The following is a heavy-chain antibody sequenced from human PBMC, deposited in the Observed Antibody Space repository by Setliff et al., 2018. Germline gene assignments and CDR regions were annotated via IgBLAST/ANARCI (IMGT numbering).Heavy chain of an antibody. Sequence: PSETLSLTCTVSGGSISSYYWSWIRQPPGKGLEWIGYIYYSGSTNYNPSLKSRVTISVDTSKNQFSLKLSSVTAADTAVYYCARHAAVPAAMHYFDYWGQGTLVT. CDR1: GGSISSYY. CDR3: ARHAAVPAAMHYFDY. V-gene: IGHV4-59*08. D-gene: IGHD2-2*01. CDR2: IYYSGST. J-gene: IGHJ4*02.